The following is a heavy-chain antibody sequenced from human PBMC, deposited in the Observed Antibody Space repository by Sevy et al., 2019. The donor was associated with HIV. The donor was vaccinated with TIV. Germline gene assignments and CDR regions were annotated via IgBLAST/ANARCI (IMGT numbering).Heavy chain of an antibody. V-gene: IGHV3-30*18. CDR2: ISHDGRST. CDR3: EKGGFKCGGNDWFMQ. D-gene: IGHD2-8*01. CDR1: GFTFSGHG. Sequence: GGSLRLSCAASGFTFSGHGMHWVRHAPGKGLEWLAVISHDGRSTFDADSVKGRFTISRDNSKNTLFLQMNSLTVADTAVYYSEKGGFKCGGNDWFMQWGQGTLVTVSS. J-gene: IGHJ4*02.